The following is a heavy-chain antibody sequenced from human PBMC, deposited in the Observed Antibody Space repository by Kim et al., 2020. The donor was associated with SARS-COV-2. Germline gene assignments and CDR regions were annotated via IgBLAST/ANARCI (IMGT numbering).Heavy chain of an antibody. Sequence: PGSVKGRLTISRENAKNSLYLQMNSLRAGDTAVYYCARGYSSGWSPYYFDYWGQGTLVTVSS. V-gene: IGHV3-13*01. CDR3: ARGYSSGWSPYYFDY. J-gene: IGHJ4*02. D-gene: IGHD6-19*01.